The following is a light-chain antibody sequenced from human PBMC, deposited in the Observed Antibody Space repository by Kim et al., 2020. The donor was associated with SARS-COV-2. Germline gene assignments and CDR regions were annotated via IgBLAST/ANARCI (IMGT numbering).Light chain of an antibody. V-gene: IGKV3-20*01. J-gene: IGKJ1*01. Sequence: SPGERDPPSSSARDSVGGTSLAGYRQKPGQAPRLLIYGASSRATGISDRFSGSGSGTDFTPTISRLEPEDFAVYYCQQYGTSPWPFAQGTKLVIK. CDR2: GAS. CDR1: DSVGGTS. CDR3: QQYGTSPWP.